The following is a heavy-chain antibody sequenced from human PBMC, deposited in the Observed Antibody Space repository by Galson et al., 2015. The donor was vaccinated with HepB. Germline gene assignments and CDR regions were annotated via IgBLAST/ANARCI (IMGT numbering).Heavy chain of an antibody. CDR3: AREAPSAPYSSGVADY. V-gene: IGHV7-4-1*02. Sequence: SCKASGYTFTSYAMNWVRQAPGQGLEWMGWINTNTGNPTYAQGFTGRFVFSLDTSVSTAYLQISSLKAEDTAVYYCAREAPSAPYSSGVADYWGQGTLVTVSS. CDR2: INTNTGNP. J-gene: IGHJ4*02. CDR1: GYTFTSYA. D-gene: IGHD6-25*01.